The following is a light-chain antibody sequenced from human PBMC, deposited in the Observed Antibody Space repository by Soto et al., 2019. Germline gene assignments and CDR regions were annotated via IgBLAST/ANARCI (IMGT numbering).Light chain of an antibody. Sequence: IVFTPSPGPPSLSPGERAPPSPLASQSVSNNYLAWYQQKPGQAPRLLIYGASNRATGIPDRFSGSGSGTDFTLTISRLEPEDFAVYYCQQYGSSGTFGQGTKVDIK. CDR3: QQYGSSGT. CDR2: GAS. CDR1: QSVSNNY. J-gene: IGKJ1*01. V-gene: IGKV3-20*01.